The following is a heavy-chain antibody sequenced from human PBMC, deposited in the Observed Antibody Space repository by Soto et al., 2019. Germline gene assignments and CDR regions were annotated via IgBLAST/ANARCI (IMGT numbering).Heavy chain of an antibody. Sequence: EVQLLGSGGGLVQPGGSLRLSCAASGFTFSSYAMSWVRQAPGKGLEWVSAISGSGVSTYYADSVKGRFTISRDNSKNPLYLQMNSLRAEDTAVYYCAKAHHYSSSWSEFDYWGQGTLVTVSS. CDR3: AKAHHYSSSWSEFDY. CDR1: GFTFSSYA. J-gene: IGHJ4*02. D-gene: IGHD6-13*01. V-gene: IGHV3-23*01. CDR2: ISGSGVST.